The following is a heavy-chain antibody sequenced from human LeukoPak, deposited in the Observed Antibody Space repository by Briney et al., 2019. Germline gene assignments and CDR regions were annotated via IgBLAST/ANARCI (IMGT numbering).Heavy chain of an antibody. D-gene: IGHD6-13*01. J-gene: IGHJ4*02. V-gene: IGHV4-59*08. CDR2: IYHTGAT. CDR1: GASISSYY. Sequence: PETLSLTCTVSGASISSYYWTWIRQSPGQGLEWIGYIYHTGATSYNPSLKSRVTMSIDTSKKQFSLRLSSVTAADTALYYCARKGSNWSTQFDYWGQGTLVTVSS. CDR3: ARKGSNWSTQFDY.